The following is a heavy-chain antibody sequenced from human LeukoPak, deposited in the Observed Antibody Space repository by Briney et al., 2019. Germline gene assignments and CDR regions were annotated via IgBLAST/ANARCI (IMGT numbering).Heavy chain of an antibody. V-gene: IGHV1-18*01. D-gene: IGHD2-8*01. J-gene: IGHJ6*03. Sequence: ASVKVSCEPSGYNFGSYGISWVREAPGQDLEWIGWISPDNGNTNYAHNLQDRVTITTDPSTSTVYMELRSLKFDDTAVYYCARDPGIGYCTNGVCYIESYFYYMDVWGKGTTVTVSS. CDR2: ISPDNGNT. CDR1: GYNFGSYG. CDR3: ARDPGIGYCTNGVCYIESYFYYMDV.